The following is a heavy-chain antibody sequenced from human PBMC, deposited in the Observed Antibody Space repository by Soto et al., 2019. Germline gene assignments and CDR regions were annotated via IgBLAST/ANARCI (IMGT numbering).Heavy chain of an antibody. V-gene: IGHV4-31*01. D-gene: IGHD3-10*01. CDR3: ARDGSGIEYFQH. CDR2: IYYSGAT. CDR1: GGSISSGDFY. J-gene: IGHJ1*01. Sequence: QVQLQESGPGLVKPSQTLSLTCTVSGGSISSGDFYWTWIRQHPGKGLEWIGYIYYSGATYYNPSLQSLVSISVDTSKNQFSLNLNSVTAADTAVYYCARDGSGIEYFQHWGQGTLVTVSS.